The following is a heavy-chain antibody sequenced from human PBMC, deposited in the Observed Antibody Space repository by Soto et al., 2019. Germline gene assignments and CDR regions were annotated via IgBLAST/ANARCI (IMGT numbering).Heavy chain of an antibody. CDR2: IYWNDDK. CDR1: GFSVSARGVG. J-gene: IGHJ4*02. V-gene: IGHV2-5*01. D-gene: IGHD3-16*01. Sequence: SGPTLVNPTQTLTLTCALSGFSVSARGVGVGWIRQPPGKALEWLAIIYWNDDKLYRPFLQSRLTITKDTSKNQVVLTMTNMDPVDTATYYCAHSPWGAAPDYWGQGTPVTVSS. CDR3: AHSPWGAAPDY.